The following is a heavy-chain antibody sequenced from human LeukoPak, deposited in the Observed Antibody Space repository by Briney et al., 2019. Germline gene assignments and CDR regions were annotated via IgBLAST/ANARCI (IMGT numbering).Heavy chain of an antibody. J-gene: IGHJ4*02. CDR2: IREDGSEK. D-gene: IGHD7-27*01. Sequence: GGSLRLSCAAAGFTFSRHWMSWVRQAKGKGLECVAKIREDGSEKHYVDSVKGRFAISRDNAKNSLYLQMTSLRAEDTAVYYCARDYTGGWNDYWGQGTLVTVSS. CDR1: GFTFSRHW. CDR3: ARDYTGGWNDY. V-gene: IGHV3-7*01.